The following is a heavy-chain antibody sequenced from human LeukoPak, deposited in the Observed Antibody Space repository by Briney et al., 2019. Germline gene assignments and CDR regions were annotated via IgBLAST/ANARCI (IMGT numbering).Heavy chain of an antibody. D-gene: IGHD3-22*01. J-gene: IGHJ4*02. CDR1: GGSISSGGYY. Sequence: SQTLSLTCTVSGGSISSGGYYWSWIRQHPGKGLEWIGYIYYSGSTYYNPSLKSRVTISVDTSKNQFSLKLSSVTAADTAVYYCARGYYDSSGYYPFDYWGQGTLVTVSS. CDR3: ARGYYDSSGYYPFDY. V-gene: IGHV4-31*03. CDR2: IYYSGST.